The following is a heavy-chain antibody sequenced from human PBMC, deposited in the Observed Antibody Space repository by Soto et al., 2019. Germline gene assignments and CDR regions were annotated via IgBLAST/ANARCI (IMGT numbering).Heavy chain of an antibody. V-gene: IGHV1-69*13. CDR1: GYTFSDYY. CDR2: IIPILGTP. J-gene: IGHJ4*02. D-gene: IGHD2-15*01. Sequence: GASVKVSCKAFGYTFSDYYIQWVRQAPGQGLEWMGGIIPILGTPNHAQKFQGRVTIIADESTSTVYLELSSLRSEDTAIYYCARQLVLAAALDFWGQGTVVTVSS. CDR3: ARQLVLAAALDF.